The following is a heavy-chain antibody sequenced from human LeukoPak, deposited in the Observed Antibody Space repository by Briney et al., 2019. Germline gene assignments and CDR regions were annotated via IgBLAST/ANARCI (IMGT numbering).Heavy chain of an antibody. Sequence: SETLSLTCTVSGGSISTSTYYWGWVRQPPGKGLEWIGSFYYSGATYYNPSLKSRVTISEDTSVNQFSLRLNSVTAADTAVYYCARGGYYGSGNDFRFDPWGQGTLVTVSS. D-gene: IGHD3-10*01. CDR3: ARGGYYGSGNDFRFDP. CDR2: FYYSGAT. V-gene: IGHV4-39*07. J-gene: IGHJ5*02. CDR1: GGSISTSTYY.